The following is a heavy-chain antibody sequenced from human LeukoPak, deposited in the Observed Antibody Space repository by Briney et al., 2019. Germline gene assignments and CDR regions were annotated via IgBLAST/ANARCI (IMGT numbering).Heavy chain of an antibody. CDR2: MYHSGST. CDR3: ARRGPYSSSWRNWFDP. D-gene: IGHD6-13*01. J-gene: IGHJ5*02. V-gene: IGHV4-38-2*02. Sequence: PSETLSLTCTVSGYSISSGYYWGCIRQPPGKGLEWIGSMYHSGSTYYNPSLKSRVTISVDTSKNQFSLKLSSVTAADTAVYYCARRGPYSSSWRNWFDPWGQGTLVTVSS. CDR1: GYSISSGYY.